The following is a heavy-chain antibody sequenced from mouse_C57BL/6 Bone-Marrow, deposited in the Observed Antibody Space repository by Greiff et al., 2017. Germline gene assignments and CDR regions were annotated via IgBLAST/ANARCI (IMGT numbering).Heavy chain of an antibody. Sequence: EVMLVESGGGLVKPGGSLKLSCAASGFTFSSYAMSWVRQTPEKRLEWVATISDGGSYTYYPDNVKGRFTLSRDNAKNNLYLQMSHLKSEDTAMYYCARVRGLFDYWGQGATLTVSS. CDR1: GFTFSSYA. CDR3: ARVRGLFDY. J-gene: IGHJ2*01. V-gene: IGHV5-4*03. CDR2: ISDGGSYT. D-gene: IGHD3-3*01.